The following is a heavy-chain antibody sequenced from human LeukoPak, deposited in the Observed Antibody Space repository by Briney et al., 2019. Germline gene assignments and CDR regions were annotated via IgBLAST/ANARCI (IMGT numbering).Heavy chain of an antibody. V-gene: IGHV3-30*04. CDR1: GFTFSSYA. D-gene: IGHD3-22*01. J-gene: IGHJ4*02. CDR3: AFGGYDSSGFDD. Sequence: GGSLRLSCAASGFTFSSYAMHWVCQAPGKGLEWVAVISYDGSNKYYADSVKGRFTISRDNSKNTLYLQMNSLRAEDTAVYYCAFGGYDSSGFDDWGQGTLVTVSS. CDR2: ISYDGSNK.